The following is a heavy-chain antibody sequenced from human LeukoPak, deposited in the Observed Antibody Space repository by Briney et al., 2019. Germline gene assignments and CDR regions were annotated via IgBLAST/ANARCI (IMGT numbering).Heavy chain of an antibody. V-gene: IGHV4-34*01. CDR3: AGGRSLNLYDY. J-gene: IGHJ4*02. Sequence: SETLSLTCAVYGGSFSGYYWSWIRQPPGKGLEWIGEINHSGSTNYNPSLKSRVTISVDTSKNQFSLKLSSVTAADTAVYYCAGGRSLNLYDYWGQGTLVTVSS. D-gene: IGHD3-16*01. CDR2: INHSGST. CDR1: GGSFSGYY.